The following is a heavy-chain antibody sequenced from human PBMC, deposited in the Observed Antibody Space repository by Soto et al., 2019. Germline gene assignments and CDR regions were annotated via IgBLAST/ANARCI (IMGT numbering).Heavy chain of an antibody. Sequence: EVQVVESGGGLVQPGRSLRLSCAASGFSFDDYAMHWVRQAPGKGLEWVSGISWNSGTIGYADSVKGRFTMSRDNAKNSLYLQMNSLSAEDTALYYCAKSTGGTADGRGVWGRGTTVTVSS. J-gene: IGHJ6*02. V-gene: IGHV3-9*01. CDR3: AKSTGGTADGRGV. CDR1: GFSFDDYA. D-gene: IGHD2-8*02. CDR2: ISWNSGTI.